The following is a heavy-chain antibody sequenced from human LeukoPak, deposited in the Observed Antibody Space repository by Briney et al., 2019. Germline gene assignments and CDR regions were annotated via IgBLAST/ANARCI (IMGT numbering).Heavy chain of an antibody. V-gene: IGHV3-53*01. CDR2: IYSGGST. J-gene: IGHJ4*02. CDR1: GFTVSSNY. D-gene: IGHD3-22*01. Sequence: GGSLRLSCAASGFTVSSNYMSWVRQAPGKGLEWVSVIYSGGSTYYADSVKGRFTISRDNSKNTLYLQMNSLRAEDTAVYYCAKDHYYDSSGYYDYWGQGTLVTVSS. CDR3: AKDHYYDSSGYYDY.